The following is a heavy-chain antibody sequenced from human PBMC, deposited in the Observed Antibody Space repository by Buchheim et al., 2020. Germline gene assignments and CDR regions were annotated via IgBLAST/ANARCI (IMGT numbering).Heavy chain of an antibody. Sequence: EVQLVESGGGLVQPGGSLRLSCAASGFTFSSYAMSWVRQAPRKGLEWVSAISGSGGSTYYADSVKGRFTISRDNSKTTLYLQMNSLRAEDTAVYYCAKDLGGVTYYYDSSGYEAFDIWGQGT. D-gene: IGHD3-22*01. CDR3: AKDLGGVTYYYDSSGYEAFDI. CDR1: GFTFSSYA. CDR2: ISGSGGST. V-gene: IGHV3-23*04. J-gene: IGHJ3*02.